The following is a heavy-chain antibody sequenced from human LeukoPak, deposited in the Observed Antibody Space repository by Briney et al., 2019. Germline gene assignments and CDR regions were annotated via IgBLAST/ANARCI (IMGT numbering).Heavy chain of an antibody. J-gene: IGHJ5*02. CDR2: INPNSGGT. Sequence: ASVKVSCKASGYTFTSYYMHWVRQAPGQGLEWMGWINPNSGGTNYAQKFQGRVTMTRDTSICTAYMEMSRLRYDDTAVYYCARGNSGWYNWFDPWGQGTLVTVSS. CDR3: ARGNSGWYNWFDP. CDR1: GYTFTSYY. D-gene: IGHD6-19*01. V-gene: IGHV1-2*02.